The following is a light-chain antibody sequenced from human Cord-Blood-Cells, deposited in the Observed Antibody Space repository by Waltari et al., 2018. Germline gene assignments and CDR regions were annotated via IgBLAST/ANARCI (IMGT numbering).Light chain of an antibody. Sequence: QSVLTQPPSASGTPGQRVTISCSGRGSNIGSNYVYWYQQLPGTAPKLLIYRNNQRPSGVPDRFSGSKSGTSASLAISGLRSEDEADYYCAAWDDSLSVVVFGGGTKLTVL. CDR3: AAWDDSLSVVV. CDR2: RNN. J-gene: IGLJ2*01. V-gene: IGLV1-47*01. CDR1: GSNIGSNY.